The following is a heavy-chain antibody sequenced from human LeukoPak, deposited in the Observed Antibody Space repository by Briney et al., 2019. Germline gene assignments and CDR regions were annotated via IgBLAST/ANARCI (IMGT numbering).Heavy chain of an antibody. CDR2: ISSGSTYI. D-gene: IGHD2-15*01. J-gene: IGHJ4*02. CDR1: GFTFSSYS. V-gene: IGHV3-21*01. Sequence: GGSLRHSCSASGFTFSSYSMNWVRQAPGKGLEWVSSISSGSTYIYYADSVKGRFTLSRDNAKNSLYLQMNSLRAEDTAVYYCASSSGASWGYFDYWGQGTLVTVSS. CDR3: ASSSGASWGYFDY.